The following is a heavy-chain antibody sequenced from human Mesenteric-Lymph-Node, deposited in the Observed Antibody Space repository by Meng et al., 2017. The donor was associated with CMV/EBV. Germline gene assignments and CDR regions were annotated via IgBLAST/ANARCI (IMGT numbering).Heavy chain of an antibody. D-gene: IGHD2-15*01. CDR1: GGTFRIDT. Sequence: ASVKVSCKAPGGTFRIDTITWVRQAPGQGLEWMGWINPNSGGTNYAQKFQGRVTMTRDTSISTAYMELSRLRSDDTAVYYCAGYCSGGSCYAWEFDYWGQGALVTVSS. CDR2: INPNSGGT. CDR3: AGYCSGGSCYAWEFDY. J-gene: IGHJ4*02. V-gene: IGHV1-2*02.